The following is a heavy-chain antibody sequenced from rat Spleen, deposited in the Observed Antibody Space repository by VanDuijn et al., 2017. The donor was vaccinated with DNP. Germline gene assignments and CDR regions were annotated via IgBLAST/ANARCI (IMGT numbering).Heavy chain of an antibody. J-gene: IGHJ2*01. CDR2: ILFDGSYP. CDR1: GFTFSTFP. CDR3: ARHRAYLRGFDY. D-gene: IGHD2-5*01. V-gene: IGHV5-46*01. Sequence: EVQLVESGGGLVQPGRSMKLSCTASGFTFSTFPMAWVRQAPTKGLEWVTTILFDGSYPSYGDSVKGRFTLSRDNAKSTLYLQMNSLRSEDTASYYCARHRAYLRGFDYWGQGVMVTVSS.